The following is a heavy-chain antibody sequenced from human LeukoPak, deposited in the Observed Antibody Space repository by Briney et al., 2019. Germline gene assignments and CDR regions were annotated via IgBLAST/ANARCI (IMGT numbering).Heavy chain of an antibody. Sequence: KPSETLSLTCTVSGGAISSYYWSWIRQPPGNGLEWIGYIYYSGSTNYNPSLKSRVTISVDTSKNQFSLKLSSVTAADTAVYYCARVLYYYDSSGYYYDAFDIWGQGTMVTVSS. V-gene: IGHV4-59*01. CDR3: ARVLYYYDSSGYYYDAFDI. CDR2: IYYSGST. J-gene: IGHJ3*02. CDR1: GGAISSYY. D-gene: IGHD3-22*01.